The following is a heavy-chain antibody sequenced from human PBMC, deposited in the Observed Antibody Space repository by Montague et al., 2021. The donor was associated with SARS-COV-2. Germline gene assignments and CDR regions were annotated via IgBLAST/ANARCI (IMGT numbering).Heavy chain of an antibody. Sequence: SLRLSCAASGFTFSSYEMNWVRQAPGKGLEWVSYISSSGSTIYYADSVKGRFTISRDNAKNSLYLQMNSLRAEDTAVYYRARDGALYSSGWWGGDFDYWGQGTLVTVSS. V-gene: IGHV3-48*03. CDR3: ARDGALYSSGWWGGDFDY. J-gene: IGHJ4*02. CDR2: ISSSGSTI. CDR1: GFTFSSYE. D-gene: IGHD6-19*01.